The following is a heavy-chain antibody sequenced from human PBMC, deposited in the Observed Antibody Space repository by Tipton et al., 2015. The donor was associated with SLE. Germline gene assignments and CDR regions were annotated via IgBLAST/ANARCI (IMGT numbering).Heavy chain of an antibody. J-gene: IGHJ4*02. CDR1: GFTFSSYG. CDR2: IRYDGSNK. D-gene: IGHD4-17*01. CDR3: AKDAGGTVTPGD. V-gene: IGHV3-30*02. Sequence: SLRLSCAASGFTFSSYGMHWVRQAPGKGLEWVAFIRYDGSNKYYADSVKGRFTISRDNSKNTLYLQMNSLRAEDTAVYYCAKDAGGTVTPGDWGQGTLVTVSS.